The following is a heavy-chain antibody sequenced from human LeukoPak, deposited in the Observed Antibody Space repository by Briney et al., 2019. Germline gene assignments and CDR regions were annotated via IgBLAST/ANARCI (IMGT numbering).Heavy chain of an antibody. CDR3: TRDLVGATSDF. CDR2: INSDGSDT. D-gene: IGHD1-26*01. J-gene: IGHJ4*02. Sequence: GGSLRLSCSASGFIFTTYWMHWVREAPGKGLVWVARINSDGSDTYYADSVKGRFTISRDNSKDTVYLQMNSLRAEDTAVYYCTRDLVGATSDFWGQGTLVTVSS. CDR1: GFIFTTYW. V-gene: IGHV3-74*01.